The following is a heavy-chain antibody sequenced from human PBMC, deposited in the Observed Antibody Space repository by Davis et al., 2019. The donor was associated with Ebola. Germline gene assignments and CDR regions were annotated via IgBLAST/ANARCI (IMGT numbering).Heavy chain of an antibody. J-gene: IGHJ4*01. V-gene: IGHV3-23*01. Sequence: PGGSLRLSCAASGFTFSSYAMSWVRQAPGKGLEWVSGISGSGGSTFYADSVKGRFTISRDNSKNTLYLQMNSLRAEDTAVYYCARGGQQYSFFDYWGHGTLVTVSS. CDR2: ISGSGGST. CDR1: GFTFSSYA. CDR3: ARGGQQYSFFDY. D-gene: IGHD1-1*01.